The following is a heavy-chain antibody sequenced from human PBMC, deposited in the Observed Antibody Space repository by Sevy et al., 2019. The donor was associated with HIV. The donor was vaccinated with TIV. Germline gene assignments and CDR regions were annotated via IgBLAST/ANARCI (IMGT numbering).Heavy chain of an antibody. Sequence: GESLKISCKGSGYSFTSYWIGWVRQMPGKGLEWMGIIYPGDSDTRYSPSFQGQVTISADKSISTAYLQWSSLKGSDTAMYYCAGLVCSSTSCYFSWFDPWGHGTLVTVSS. V-gene: IGHV5-51*01. CDR2: IYPGDSDT. J-gene: IGHJ5*02. CDR3: AGLVCSSTSCYFSWFDP. CDR1: GYSFTSYW. D-gene: IGHD2-2*01.